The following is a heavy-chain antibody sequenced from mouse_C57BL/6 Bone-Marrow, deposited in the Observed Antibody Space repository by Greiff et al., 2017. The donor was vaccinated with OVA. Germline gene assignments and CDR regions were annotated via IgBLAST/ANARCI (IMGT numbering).Heavy chain of an antibody. CDR2: IYPRSGNT. CDR1: GYTFTSYG. V-gene: IGHV1-81*01. CDR3: ARNPYSYWYFDV. D-gene: IGHD2-10*01. J-gene: IGHJ1*03. Sequence: QVQLQQSGAELARPGASVKLSCKASGYTFTSYGISWVKQRTGQGLEWIGEIYPRSGNTYYNEKFKGKATLTADKSSSTAYMELRSLTSEDSAVYFCARNPYSYWYFDVWGTGTTVTVSS.